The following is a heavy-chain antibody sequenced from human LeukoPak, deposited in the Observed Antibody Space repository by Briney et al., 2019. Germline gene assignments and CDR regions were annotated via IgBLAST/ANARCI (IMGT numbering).Heavy chain of an antibody. CDR2: ISSSGSAI. CDR1: GFTFSDYQ. V-gene: IGHV3-11*04. J-gene: IGHJ5*02. D-gene: IGHD6-13*01. Sequence: GGSLRLSCAASGFTFSDYQMSWIRQAPGKGLERISYISSSGSAIYYADSVKGRFTISRDNARNSLYLQMNSLRAEDAAVYYCAREWGAAAGHNWFDPWGQGTLVTVTS. CDR3: AREWGAAAGHNWFDP.